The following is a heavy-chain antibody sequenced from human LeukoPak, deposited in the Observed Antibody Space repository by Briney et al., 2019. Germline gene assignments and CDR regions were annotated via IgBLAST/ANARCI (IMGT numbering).Heavy chain of an antibody. V-gene: IGHV3-74*01. Sequence: GGSLRLSCAASGFTFSNYWMHWIRQVPGKGLVWVSHIKYDGSATNYADSVKGRFTISRDNAKNTLYLQMNSLRAEDTAVYYCAKEKGSSPAFDYWGQGTLVTVSS. CDR1: GFTFSNYW. CDR3: AKEKGSSPAFDY. CDR2: IKYDGSAT. J-gene: IGHJ4*02. D-gene: IGHD6-6*01.